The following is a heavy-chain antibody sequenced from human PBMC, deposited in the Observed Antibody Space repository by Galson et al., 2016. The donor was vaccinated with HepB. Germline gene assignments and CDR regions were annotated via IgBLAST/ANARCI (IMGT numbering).Heavy chain of an antibody. Sequence: SLRLSCAASGFTFRSSAMSWVRQAPGKGLDWVSTIRGSTNSTYYADSVKGRFTISRDNSKNKLYLQMNSLRAEDTAVYYCAEDPPLDRNDILTGYYGPNPYYWGQGTLVPVSS. CDR2: IRGSTNST. CDR3: AEDPPLDRNDILTGYYGPNPYY. J-gene: IGHJ4*02. D-gene: IGHD3-9*01. CDR1: GFTFRSSA. V-gene: IGHV3-23*01.